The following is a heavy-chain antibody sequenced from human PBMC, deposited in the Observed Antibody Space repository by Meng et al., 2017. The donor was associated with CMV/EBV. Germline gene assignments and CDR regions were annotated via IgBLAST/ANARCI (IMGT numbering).Heavy chain of an antibody. V-gene: IGHV1-69*12. CDR1: GGTFSCYA. D-gene: IGHD2-15*01. CDR3: ARNQPSRGWSHEDY. Sequence: QVQLVQCRAGVEKPGSSVKVSCKASGGTFSCYAISWGRQAPGQGLEWMGGINPIFGTANYAKKFQGRVTITADESTSTDHMELSSLGSEDTAVYYCARNQPSRGWSHEDYWGQGTLVTVSS. CDR2: INPIFGTA. J-gene: IGHJ4*02.